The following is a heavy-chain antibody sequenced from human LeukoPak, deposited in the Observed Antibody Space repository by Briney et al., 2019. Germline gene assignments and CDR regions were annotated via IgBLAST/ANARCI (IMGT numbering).Heavy chain of an antibody. J-gene: IGHJ4*02. CDR2: ISSSSSYI. V-gene: IGHV3-21*01. CDR1: GFTSSNYT. CDR3: TTSQEGRSY. Sequence: GGSLRLSCAASGFTSSNYTMNWVRQAPGKGLEWVSSISSSSSYIYYADSVKGRFTISRDNSKNTLYLQMNSLRAEDTAVYYCTTSQEGRSYWGQGTLVTVSS. D-gene: IGHD1-14*01.